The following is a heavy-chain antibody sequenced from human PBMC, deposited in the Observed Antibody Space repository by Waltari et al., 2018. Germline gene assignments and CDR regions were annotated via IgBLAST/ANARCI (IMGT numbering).Heavy chain of an antibody. J-gene: IGHJ4*02. V-gene: IGHV4-34*01. CDR2: INHSGST. D-gene: IGHD3-9*01. Sequence: QVQLQQWGAGLLKPSETLSLTCAVHGGSFSGYYWSWIRQPPGKGLEWIGEINHSGSTNYNPSLKSRVTISVDTSKNQFSLKLSSVTAADTAVYYCSIGNDILTGYSYWGQGTLVTVSS. CDR1: GGSFSGYY. CDR3: SIGNDILTGYSY.